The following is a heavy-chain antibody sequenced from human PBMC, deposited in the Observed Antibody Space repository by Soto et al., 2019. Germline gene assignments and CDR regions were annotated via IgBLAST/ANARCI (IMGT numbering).Heavy chain of an antibody. CDR2: INPNSGGT. Sequence: GASVKVSCKASGYTFTSYGISWVRQAPGQGLEWMGWINPNSGGTNYAQKFQGWVTMTRDTSISTAYMELSRLRSDDTAVYYCARGQLVGGRGAFDIWGQGTMVTVSS. J-gene: IGHJ3*02. CDR3: ARGQLVGGRGAFDI. CDR1: GYTFTSYG. V-gene: IGHV1-2*04. D-gene: IGHD6-6*01.